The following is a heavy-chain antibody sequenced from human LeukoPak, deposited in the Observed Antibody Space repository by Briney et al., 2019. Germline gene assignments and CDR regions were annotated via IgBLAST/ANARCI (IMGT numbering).Heavy chain of an antibody. V-gene: IGHV4-34*01. Sequence: SETLSLTCAVYGGSFSGYYWSWIRQPRGKGLEWIGEINHSGSTNYNPSLKSRVTISVDTSKNQFSLKLSSVTAADTAVYYCARGDARHFDYWGQGTLVTVSS. CDR1: GGSFSGYY. CDR2: INHSGST. J-gene: IGHJ4*02. D-gene: IGHD2-8*01. CDR3: ARGDARHFDY.